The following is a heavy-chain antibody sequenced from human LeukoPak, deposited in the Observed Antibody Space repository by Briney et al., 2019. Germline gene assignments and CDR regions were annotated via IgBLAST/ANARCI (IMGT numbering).Heavy chain of an antibody. Sequence: GESLKISCKGSGYSFTNYWLGWVRQMPGKGLEWMGVIYPGDSDPRYSPSFQGQVTISADKSISTAYVQWSSLKASDTAMYYCARADSSGYYDAFNIWGQGTMVTVSS. CDR1: GYSFTNYW. D-gene: IGHD3-22*01. V-gene: IGHV5-51*01. J-gene: IGHJ3*02. CDR3: ARADSSGYYDAFNI. CDR2: IYPGDSDP.